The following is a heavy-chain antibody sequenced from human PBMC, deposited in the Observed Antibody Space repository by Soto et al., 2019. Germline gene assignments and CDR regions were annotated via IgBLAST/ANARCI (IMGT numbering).Heavy chain of an antibody. J-gene: IGHJ6*02. CDR3: ARDTVTSDYYYGMDV. D-gene: IGHD4-17*01. CDR1: GGSISSYY. Sequence: SETLSLTCTVSGGSISSYYWSWIRQPPGKGLEWIGYIYYSGSTNYNPSLKSRVTISVDTSKNQFSLKLSSVTAADTAVYYCARDTVTSDYYYGMDVWGQGTTVTVSS. CDR2: IYYSGST. V-gene: IGHV4-59*01.